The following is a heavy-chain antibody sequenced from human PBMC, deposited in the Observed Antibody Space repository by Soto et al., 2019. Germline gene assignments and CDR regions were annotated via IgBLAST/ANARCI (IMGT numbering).Heavy chain of an antibody. Sequence: GGSLRLSCAASGFTFSGYGMHWVRQAPGKGLEWVTFISSDGNNKDYADSVKGRFTISRDNSKNTLYLQMNSLRGEDTAVYYCAKGGPETAASSWFFDSWGQGTLVTVSS. V-gene: IGHV3-30*18. CDR1: GFTFSGYG. J-gene: IGHJ4*02. CDR3: AKGGPETAASSWFFDS. D-gene: IGHD6-25*01. CDR2: ISSDGNNK.